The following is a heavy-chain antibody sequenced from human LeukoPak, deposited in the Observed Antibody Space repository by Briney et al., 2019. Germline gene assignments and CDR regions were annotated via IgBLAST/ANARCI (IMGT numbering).Heavy chain of an antibody. CDR2: ISGSGASI. CDR1: GFTFSNYA. Sequence: GGSLRLSCAASGFTFSNYAVSWVRQAPGAGLEWVSAISGSGASIYYADSVRGRFTISRDNSKNRLYLQMNSLRAEDTALYYCAKDRGYGSGSYYAYYFDSWGQGTLVTVSS. J-gene: IGHJ4*02. V-gene: IGHV3-23*01. CDR3: AKDRGYGSGSYYAYYFDS. D-gene: IGHD3-10*01.